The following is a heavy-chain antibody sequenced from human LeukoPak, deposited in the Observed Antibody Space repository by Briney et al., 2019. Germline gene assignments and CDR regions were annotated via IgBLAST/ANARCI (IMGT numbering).Heavy chain of an antibody. Sequence: PGWGLRLSRVPSGFTFSNFFMHWVRPAPRKGLAWVAVVWYDGRHKYYADSVKGRFTISRDNSKNTLYLQMNSLRAEDTAIYYCARDRGGLKNWFDPWGQGTLVTVSS. CDR1: GFTFSNFF. CDR3: ARDRGGLKNWFDP. CDR2: VWYDGRHK. V-gene: IGHV3-33*01. J-gene: IGHJ5*02. D-gene: IGHD5-12*01.